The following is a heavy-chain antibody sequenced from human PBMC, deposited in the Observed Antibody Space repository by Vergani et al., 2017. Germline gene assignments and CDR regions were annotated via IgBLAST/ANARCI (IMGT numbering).Heavy chain of an antibody. CDR3: ATAKAENGMRDVFDS. J-gene: IGHJ4*02. D-gene: IGHD2-8*01. V-gene: IGHV1-46*01. CDR1: TNSFTNTY. Sequence: MQSGSGVQRPGASVKLSCEASTNSFTNTYIHWVRQAPEQGLEWMGLVPYSTGTTNYAQRFQGKRTLTRDTSTTTVYMDWSSLQSDDTAVYYCATAKAENGMRDVFDSWGQGALITVSS. CDR2: VPYSTGTT.